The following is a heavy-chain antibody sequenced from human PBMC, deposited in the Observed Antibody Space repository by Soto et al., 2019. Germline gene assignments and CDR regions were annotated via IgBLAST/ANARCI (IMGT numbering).Heavy chain of an antibody. Sequence: EVQLVESGGGLIQPGGSLRLSCAASGLAVSSNHMSWVRHAPGKGLEWVSVIYSGGDTYYADSVKGRFTISRDNSKNTIYLQMNSLSVEDTAVYYCAKTRYSGSGTGCFDPWGQGTLVTVSS. CDR2: IYSGGDT. V-gene: IGHV3-53*01. CDR1: GLAVSSNH. CDR3: AKTRYSGSGTGCFDP. D-gene: IGHD3-10*01. J-gene: IGHJ5*02.